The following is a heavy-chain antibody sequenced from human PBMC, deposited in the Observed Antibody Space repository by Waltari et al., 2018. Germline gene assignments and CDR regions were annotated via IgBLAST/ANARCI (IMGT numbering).Heavy chain of an antibody. J-gene: IGHJ6*02. CDR3: AKEVATEIYYGMDV. Sequence: QVQLVESGGGVVQPGGSLRLSCAGSGFTFSSYGMHGVRQAPGKGLEWVAFIRYDGSNKYYADSVKGRFTISRDNSKNTLYLQMNSLRAEDTAVYYCAKEVATEIYYGMDVWGQGTTVTVSS. CDR2: IRYDGSNK. V-gene: IGHV3-30*02. D-gene: IGHD5-12*01. CDR1: GFTFSSYG.